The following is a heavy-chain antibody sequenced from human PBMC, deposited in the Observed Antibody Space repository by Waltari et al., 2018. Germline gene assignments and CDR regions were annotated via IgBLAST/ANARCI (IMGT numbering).Heavy chain of an antibody. CDR1: GFSFSSYW. CDR3: ARGVASMIRGVVDWFDP. CDR2: INQDGSEK. Sequence: EVQLVESGGGLVQPGGSLRLSCAASGFSFSSYWMSWVRQAPGKGLEWVANINQDGSEKPYVDSVQGRFTVSRDNAKSSLYLQMNSLRADDTAVYYCARGVASMIRGVVDWFDPWGQGTLVTVSS. J-gene: IGHJ5*02. V-gene: IGHV3-7*01. D-gene: IGHD3-10*01.